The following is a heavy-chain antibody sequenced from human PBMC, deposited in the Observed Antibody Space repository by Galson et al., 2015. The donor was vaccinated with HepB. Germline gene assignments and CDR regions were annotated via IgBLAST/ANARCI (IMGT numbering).Heavy chain of an antibody. CDR1: GFTFSSYG. J-gene: IGHJ4*02. D-gene: IGHD6-6*01. CDR2: ISYDGSNK. V-gene: IGHV3-30*03. CDR3: ALITIAAPPPGDDDY. Sequence: SLRLSCAASGFTFSSYGMHWVRQAPGKGLEWVAVISYDGSNKYYADSVKGRFTISRDNSKNTLYLQMNSLRAEDTAVYYCALITIAAPPPGDDDYWGQGILVTVSS.